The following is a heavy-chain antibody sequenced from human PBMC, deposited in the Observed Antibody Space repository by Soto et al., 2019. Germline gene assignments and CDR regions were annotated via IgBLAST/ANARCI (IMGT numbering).Heavy chain of an antibody. D-gene: IGHD2-15*01. CDR2: VNYSGKT. Sequence: QVQLQESGPGLVKTSDTLSLTCTVSGGSVTPYYWSWIRQSPGEGLEWIGYVNYSGKTGYNPSLKSRVSMSIDTSKNEFSLKLTSLTVADAATYYCARQQYTVVTAFDVWGQGTTVAVSS. CDR3: ARQQYTVVTAFDV. J-gene: IGHJ3*01. V-gene: IGHV4-59*02. CDR1: GGSVTPYY.